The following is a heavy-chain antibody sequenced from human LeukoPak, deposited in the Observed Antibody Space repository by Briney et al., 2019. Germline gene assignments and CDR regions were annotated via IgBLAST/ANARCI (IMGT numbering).Heavy chain of an antibody. CDR2: INHSGST. V-gene: IGHV4-34*01. J-gene: IGHJ5*02. CDR1: GGSFSGYY. Sequence: PSETLSLICAVYGGSFSGYYWSWIRQPPGKGLEWIGEINHSGSTNYNPSLKSRVTISVDTSKNQFSLRLSSVTAADTAVYYCANIVVVPSWGQGTLVTVSS. CDR3: ANIVVVPS. D-gene: IGHD2-2*01.